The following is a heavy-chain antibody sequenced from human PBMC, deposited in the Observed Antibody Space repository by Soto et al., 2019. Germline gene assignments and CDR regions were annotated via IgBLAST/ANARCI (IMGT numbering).Heavy chain of an antibody. V-gene: IGHV5-51*01. CDR1: GYMFSAHW. D-gene: IGHD6-13*01. Sequence: GESLKISCKGSGYMFSAHWIAWVRQMPGKGLEWMGIIYPSDADTRYSPPFQGQVTFSVDKSINTAYLRWSNLKASDTAMYYCATSPIDYVSSWSSFEYWRQGTLVTVSS. CDR2: IYPSDADT. CDR3: ATSPIDYVSSWSSFEY. J-gene: IGHJ4*02.